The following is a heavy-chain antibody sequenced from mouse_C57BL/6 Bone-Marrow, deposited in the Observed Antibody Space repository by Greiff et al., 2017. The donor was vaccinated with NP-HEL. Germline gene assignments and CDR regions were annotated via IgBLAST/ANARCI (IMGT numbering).Heavy chain of an antibody. Sequence: EVQGVESGGGLVKPGGSLKLSCAASGFTFSSYAMSWVRQTPEKRLEWVATISDGDSYTYYPDNVKGRFTISRDNAKNNLYLQMSHLKSEDTAMYYCARGEATVVANFDYWGQGTTLTVSS. CDR3: ARGEATVVANFDY. V-gene: IGHV5-4*01. CDR2: ISDGDSYT. D-gene: IGHD1-1*01. CDR1: GFTFSSYA. J-gene: IGHJ2*01.